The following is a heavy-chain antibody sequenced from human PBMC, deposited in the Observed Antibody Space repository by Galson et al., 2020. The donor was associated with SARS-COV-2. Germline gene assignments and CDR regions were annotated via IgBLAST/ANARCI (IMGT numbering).Heavy chain of an antibody. V-gene: IGHV5-51*01. CDR1: GYTFTNYW. CDR2: IYPGDSDT. CDR3: ARHHSGSYFDYFDY. J-gene: IGHJ4*02. Sequence: GESLKISCKGSGYTFTNYWIGWVRQIPGKGLEWMGIIYPGDSDTRYIPSFQGQVTNSVDKSISIAYLPWSSLKASDTAMYYCARHHSGSYFDYFDYGGQGTLVTVSS. D-gene: IGHD1-26*01.